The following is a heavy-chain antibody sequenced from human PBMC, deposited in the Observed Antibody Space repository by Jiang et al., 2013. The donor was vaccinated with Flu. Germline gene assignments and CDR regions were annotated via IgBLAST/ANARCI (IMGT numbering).Heavy chain of an antibody. CDR3: ARDAPYDSSSWYRNRGDAFDI. Sequence: VSSNSAAWNWIRQSPSRGLEWLGRTYYRSKWYNDYAVSVKSRITINPDTSKNQFSLQLNSVTPEDTAVYYCARDAPYDSSSWYRNRGDAFDIWGQGTMVTVSS. V-gene: IGHV6-1*01. CDR2: TYYRSKWYN. CDR1: VSSNSAA. D-gene: IGHD6-13*01. J-gene: IGHJ3*02.